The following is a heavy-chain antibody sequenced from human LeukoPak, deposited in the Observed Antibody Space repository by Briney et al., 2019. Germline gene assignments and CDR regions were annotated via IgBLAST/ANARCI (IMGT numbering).Heavy chain of an antibody. CDR1: GYTFTSYG. D-gene: IGHD3-22*01. CDR3: ARRHDSSGYYYVGFDP. CDR2: ISAYNGNT. J-gene: IGHJ5*02. V-gene: IGHV1-18*01. Sequence: GASVKVSCKASGYTFTSYGISWVRQAPGQGLEWMGWISAYNGNTNYAQKLQGRVTMTTDTSTSTAYMELRSLRSDDTAVYYCARRHDSSGYYYVGFDPWGQGTLVTVSS.